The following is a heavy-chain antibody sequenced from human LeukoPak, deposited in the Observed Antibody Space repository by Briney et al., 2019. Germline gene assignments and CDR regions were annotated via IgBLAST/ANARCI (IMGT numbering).Heavy chain of an antibody. CDR2: IYYSGST. Sequence: SETLSLTCTVSGGSISSSSYYWGWIRQPPGKGLEWIGSIYYSGSTYYNPSLKSRVTISVDTSKNQFSLKLSSVTAADTAVYYCARDIVVVPAAITDTAMVTVHWFDPWGQGTLVTVSS. J-gene: IGHJ5*02. D-gene: IGHD2-2*01. CDR1: GGSISSSSYY. V-gene: IGHV4-39*01. CDR3: ARDIVVVPAAITDTAMVTVHWFDP.